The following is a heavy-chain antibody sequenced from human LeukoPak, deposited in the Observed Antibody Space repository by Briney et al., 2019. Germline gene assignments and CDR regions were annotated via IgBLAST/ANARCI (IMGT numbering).Heavy chain of an antibody. J-gene: IGHJ4*02. V-gene: IGHV4-59*01. D-gene: IGHD3-10*01. CDR1: GDSMTNYY. CDR3: AKTGSLMGRFFDY. Sequence: SETLSLTCTVSGDSMTNYYWNWVRQPPGKGLEWVCYIHHRGTTNYNPSLPSRLTLSVETSKNPFSLKSTSVSAADTAMYFCAKTGSLMGRFFDYWGQGIQVIVSS. CDR2: IHHRGTT.